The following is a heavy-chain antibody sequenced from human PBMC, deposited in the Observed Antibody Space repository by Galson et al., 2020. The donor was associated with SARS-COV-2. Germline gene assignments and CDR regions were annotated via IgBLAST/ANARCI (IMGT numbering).Heavy chain of an antibody. J-gene: IGHJ4*02. D-gene: IGHD2-15*01. CDR1: GYTFTSYA. V-gene: IGHV1-3*01. Sequence: ASVKVSCKASGYTFTSYAMHWVRQAPGQRLEWMGWINAGNGNTKYSQKFQGRVTITRDTSASTAYMELSSLRSEDTAVYYCASSRRIQYCSGGSCYSGHFDYWGQGTLVTVSS. CDR3: ASSRRIQYCSGGSCYSGHFDY. CDR2: INAGNGNT.